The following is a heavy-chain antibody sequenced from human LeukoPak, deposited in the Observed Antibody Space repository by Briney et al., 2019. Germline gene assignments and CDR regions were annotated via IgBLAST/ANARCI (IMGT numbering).Heavy chain of an antibody. D-gene: IGHD5/OR15-5a*01. Sequence: PSQTLSLTCIVAGVFIASRGFSWAWIRQPPGKGLEWIGCISYSGDTYSKPSLKTRLTISVDASKNQFSLKLTSVTAADTSVYYCARDVLVSSSPYGFDFWGQGTMVTVSS. CDR2: ISYSGDT. CDR1: GVFIASRGFS. CDR3: ARDVLVSSSPYGFDF. V-gene: IGHV4-31*03. J-gene: IGHJ3*01.